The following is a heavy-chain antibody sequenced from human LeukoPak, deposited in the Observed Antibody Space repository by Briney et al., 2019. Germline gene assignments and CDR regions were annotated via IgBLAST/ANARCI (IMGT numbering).Heavy chain of an antibody. CDR2: ISGSGGST. Sequence: GGSLRLSCTASGFAFSSYAMTWVRQAPGKGLEWVSGISGSGGSTYYADSVKGRFTISRDNSRNTLYLQMNSLRAAGTAVYYCAKGLNYESSAAFDYWGQGTLVTVSS. CDR1: GFAFSSYA. D-gene: IGHD3-22*01. J-gene: IGHJ4*02. CDR3: AKGLNYESSAAFDY. V-gene: IGHV3-23*01.